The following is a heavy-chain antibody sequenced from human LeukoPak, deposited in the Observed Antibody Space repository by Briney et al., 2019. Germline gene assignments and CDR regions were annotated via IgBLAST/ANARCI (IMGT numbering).Heavy chain of an antibody. D-gene: IGHD6-19*01. Sequence: GASVKVSCKASGDTFTNSYMHWVRQAPGQGLEWMGWINPNSGGTNYAQKFKGRVTMTRDTSISTAYMDLNRLTSDDTAVYYCAREDVYGWRRFDYWGQGTLVTVSS. CDR3: AREDVYGWRRFDY. V-gene: IGHV1-2*02. J-gene: IGHJ4*02. CDR2: INPNSGGT. CDR1: GDTFTNSY.